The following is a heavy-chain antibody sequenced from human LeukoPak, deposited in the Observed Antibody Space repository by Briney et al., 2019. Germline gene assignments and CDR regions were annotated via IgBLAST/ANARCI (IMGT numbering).Heavy chain of an antibody. CDR1: RGSFSGYF. Sequence: SETLSLTCDVYRGSFSGYFWSWIRQTPGKGLEWLGEMNDSGSTNYNPSLKSRVTISVDTSKNQFSLKLSSVTAADTAVYYCARESRGYVWGFPFDYWGQGTLVTVSS. J-gene: IGHJ4*02. CDR3: ARESRGYVWGFPFDY. V-gene: IGHV4-34*01. D-gene: IGHD3-16*01. CDR2: MNDSGST.